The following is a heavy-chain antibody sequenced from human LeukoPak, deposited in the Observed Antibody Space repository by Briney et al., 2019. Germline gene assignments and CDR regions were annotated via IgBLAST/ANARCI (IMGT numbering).Heavy chain of an antibody. CDR1: GGSIGSHY. V-gene: IGHV4-59*11. J-gene: IGHJ4*02. D-gene: IGHD1-26*01. CDR3: AGSGSYRNFDY. Sequence: SETLSLTCTVSGGSIGSHYWSWIRQPPGKGLEWIGYIYNSGSTNYNPSLKSRVTISVDTSRNQFSLKLSSVTAADTAVYYCAGSGSYRNFDYWGQGTLVTVSS. CDR2: IYNSGST.